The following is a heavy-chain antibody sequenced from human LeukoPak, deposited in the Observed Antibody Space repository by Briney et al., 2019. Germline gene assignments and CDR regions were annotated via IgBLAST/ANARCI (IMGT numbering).Heavy chain of an antibody. CDR1: GFTFTSYE. Sequence: VGSLRLSCAASGFTFTSYEMNWVRQAPGKGLEWVSYISSSGSTIYYAHSVKGRFTISRDNAKNSLYLQMNSLRAEDTAVYYYAELGITMIGGVWGKGTTVTISS. CDR3: AELGITMIGGV. CDR2: ISSSGSTI. J-gene: IGHJ6*04. V-gene: IGHV3-48*03. D-gene: IGHD3-10*02.